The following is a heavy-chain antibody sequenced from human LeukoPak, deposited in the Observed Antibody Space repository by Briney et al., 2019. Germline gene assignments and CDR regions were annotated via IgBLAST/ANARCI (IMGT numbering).Heavy chain of an antibody. J-gene: IGHJ5*02. D-gene: IGHD6-6*01. V-gene: IGHV3-30*01. CDR1: GFTFSSYA. CDR2: ISYDGSNK. CDR3: ARVAQMRQLVYNNWSDP. Sequence: GGSLRLSCAASGFTFSSYAMHWVRQAPGKGLEWVAVISYDGSNKYYADSVKGRFTISRDNSKNTLYLQMNSLRAEDTAVYYCARVAQMRQLVYNNWSDPWGQGTLVTVSS.